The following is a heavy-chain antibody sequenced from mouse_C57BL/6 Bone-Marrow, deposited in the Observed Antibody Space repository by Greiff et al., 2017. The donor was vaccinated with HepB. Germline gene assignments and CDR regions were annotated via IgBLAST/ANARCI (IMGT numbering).Heavy chain of an antibody. CDR2: IDPSDSYT. CDR1: GYTFTSYW. V-gene: IGHV1-59*01. J-gene: IGHJ4*01. Sequence: QVQLQQPGAELVRPGTSVKLSCKASGYTFTSYWMHWVKQRPGQGLEWIGVIDPSDSYTNYNQKFKGKATLTVDTSSSTAYMQLSSLTSEDSAVYYCARRVAYYYAMDYWGQGTSVTVSS. CDR3: ARRVAYYYAMDY. D-gene: IGHD1-1*02.